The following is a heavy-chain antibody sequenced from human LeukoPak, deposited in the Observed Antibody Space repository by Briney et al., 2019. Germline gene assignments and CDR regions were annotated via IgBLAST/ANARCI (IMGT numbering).Heavy chain of an antibody. CDR1: GFTFRSHA. CDR2: ISGSGDST. J-gene: IGHJ6*03. Sequence: GGSLRLSCAASGFTFRSHALSWVRRAPGKGLEWVSSISGSGDSTYYADSVKGRFTISRDNSKDTLYLQMNSLRAEDTAVYYCVKDLRKRAIPDYYYYMDVWGKGTTVTVSS. CDR3: VKDLRKRAIPDYYYYMDV. V-gene: IGHV3-23*01. D-gene: IGHD2-2*02.